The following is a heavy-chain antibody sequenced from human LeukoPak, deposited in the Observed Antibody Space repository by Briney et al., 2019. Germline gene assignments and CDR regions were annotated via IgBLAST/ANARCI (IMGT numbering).Heavy chain of an antibody. CDR2: IYSSGST. D-gene: IGHD6-19*01. V-gene: IGHV4-4*07. Sequence: PSETLSLTYTVSGGSISSYYWSWIRQPAGKGLEWIGRIYSSGSTNYNPSLKSRVTMSVDTSKHQFSLKLSSVTAADTAVYYCAREGSSGWYFEYWGQGTLVTVSS. CDR3: AREGSSGWYFEY. J-gene: IGHJ4*02. CDR1: GGSISSYY.